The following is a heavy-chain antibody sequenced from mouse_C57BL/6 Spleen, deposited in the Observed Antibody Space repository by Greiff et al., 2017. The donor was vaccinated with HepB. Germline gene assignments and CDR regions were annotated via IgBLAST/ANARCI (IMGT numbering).Heavy chain of an antibody. CDR3: TTEDDYGY. CDR2: IDPENGDT. Sequence: VQLKESGAELVRPGASVKLSCTASGFNIKDDYMHWVKQRPEQGLEWIGWIDPENGDTEYASKFQGKATITADTSSNTAYLQLSSLTSEDTAVYYCTTEDDYGYWGQGTTLTVSS. V-gene: IGHV14-4*01. D-gene: IGHD2-4*01. J-gene: IGHJ2*01. CDR1: GFNIKDDY.